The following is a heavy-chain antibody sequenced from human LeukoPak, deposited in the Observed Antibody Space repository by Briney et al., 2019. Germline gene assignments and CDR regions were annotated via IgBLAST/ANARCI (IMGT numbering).Heavy chain of an antibody. J-gene: IGHJ5*02. CDR1: GGSFSGYY. D-gene: IGHD3-22*01. CDR2: IHHGGST. CDR3: ARDHPPDYYDSSGLKT. V-gene: IGHV4-34*01. Sequence: PSETLSLTCAVYGGSFSGYYWSWIRQPPGKGLDWIGEIHHGGSTNHNPSLKSRVTISVDTSKNQFSLKLTSVTAANTAVYYCARDHPPDYYDSSGLKTWGQGTLVTVSS.